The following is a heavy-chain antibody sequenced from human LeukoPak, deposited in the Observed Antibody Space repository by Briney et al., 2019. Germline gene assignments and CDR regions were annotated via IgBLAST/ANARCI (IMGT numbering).Heavy chain of an antibody. J-gene: IGHJ6*03. D-gene: IGHD1-26*01. CDR3: ARGPPTSGSYYYYMDV. CDR1: GYTFTSYD. Sequence: EASVKVSCKASGYTFTSYDINWVRQATGQGLEWMGWMNPNSGNTGYAQKFQGRVTITRNTSISTAYMELSSLRSEDTAVYYCARGPPTSGSYYYYMDVWGKGTTVTVSS. V-gene: IGHV1-8*01. CDR2: MNPNSGNT.